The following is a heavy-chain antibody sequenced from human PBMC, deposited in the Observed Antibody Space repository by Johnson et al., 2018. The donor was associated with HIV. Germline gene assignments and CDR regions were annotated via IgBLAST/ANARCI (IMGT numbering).Heavy chain of an antibody. CDR3: AKGRYISSWYLAGAFDI. J-gene: IGHJ3*02. Sequence: VQLLESGGGFIQPGGSRRLSCAASGFTFSNYAMSWVRQAPGKGLAWVSVISGSGGSTYYADSVKGGFTISRANSQNTLFLQMNSLRAEDTAVYHCAKGRYISSWYLAGAFDIWGQGTMVTVSS. V-gene: IGHV3-23*01. CDR1: GFTFSNYA. D-gene: IGHD6-13*01. CDR2: ISGSGGST.